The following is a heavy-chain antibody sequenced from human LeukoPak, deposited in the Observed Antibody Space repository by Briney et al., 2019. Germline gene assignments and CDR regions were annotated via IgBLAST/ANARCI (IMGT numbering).Heavy chain of an antibody. CDR2: IYYSGST. J-gene: IGHJ6*02. D-gene: IGHD3-22*01. V-gene: IGHV4-59*08. Sequence: SETLSLTCTVSGGSINTYYWSWIRQPPGKGLEWIGYIYYSGSTNYNPSLKSRVTISVDTSKNQFSLKLSSVTAADTAVYYCARHLDSSGQWWYYGMDVWGQGTTVTVSS. CDR3: ARHLDSSGQWWYYGMDV. CDR1: GGSINTYY.